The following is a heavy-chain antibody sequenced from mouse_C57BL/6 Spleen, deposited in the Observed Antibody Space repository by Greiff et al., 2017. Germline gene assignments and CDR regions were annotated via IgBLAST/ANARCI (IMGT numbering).Heavy chain of an antibody. CDR1: GFTFSSYA. V-gene: IGHV5-9-1*02. CDR2: ISSGGDYI. D-gene: IGHD2-4*01. J-gene: IGHJ4*01. CDR3: TRGGLRRENYYAMDY. Sequence: EVKLVESGEGLVKPGGSLKLSCAASGFTFSSYAMSWVRQTPEKRLEWVAYISSGGDYIYYAATVKGRFTISRDNARNTLHLQMSSLKSEDTAMYYCTRGGLRRENYYAMDYWGQGTSVTVSS.